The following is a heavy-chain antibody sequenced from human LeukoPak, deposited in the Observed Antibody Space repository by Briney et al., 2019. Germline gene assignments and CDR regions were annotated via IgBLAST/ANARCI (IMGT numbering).Heavy chain of an antibody. CDR3: ARVISSSWSGYYYYYGMDV. J-gene: IGHJ6*02. CDR1: GGSISSYY. CDR2: IYYSGST. D-gene: IGHD6-13*01. Sequence: PSETLSLTCTVSGGSISSYYWSWIRQPPGKGLEWIGYIYYSGSTNYNPSLKSRVTISVDTSKNQFSLKLSSVTAADTAVYYCARVISSSWSGYYYYYGMDVWGQGTTVTVSS. V-gene: IGHV4-59*01.